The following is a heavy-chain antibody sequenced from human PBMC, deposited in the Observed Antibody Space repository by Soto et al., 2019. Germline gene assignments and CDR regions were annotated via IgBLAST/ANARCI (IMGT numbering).Heavy chain of an antibody. CDR1: GFRFSSYS. Sequence: GGSLRLSCADSGFRFSSYSMSWVRQTPGKGLEWVAAITATGDRTYYADSVTGRFTISRDNSKKTHYLQMTSLRAEDTAMYYCATMNGYFEYWGQGTPVAVSS. CDR3: ATMNGYFEY. D-gene: IGHD3-22*01. V-gene: IGHV3-23*01. CDR2: ITATGDRT. J-gene: IGHJ4*02.